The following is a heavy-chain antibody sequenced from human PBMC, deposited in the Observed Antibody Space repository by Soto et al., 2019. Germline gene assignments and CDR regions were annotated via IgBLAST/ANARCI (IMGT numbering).Heavy chain of an antibody. CDR3: ARGPFCGNDCYFDV. CDR1: GGSISGFY. V-gene: IGHV4-4*07. CDR2: IYSSGAT. D-gene: IGHD2-21*02. J-gene: IGHJ4*02. Sequence: SETLSLTCTVAGGSISGFYWSWVRQPAGKGLEWIGRIYSSGATKYNPSLRNRVTMSVDTSTDQYSLNLASMTAADTAVYLCARGPFCGNDCYFDVWGQGTQVTVSS.